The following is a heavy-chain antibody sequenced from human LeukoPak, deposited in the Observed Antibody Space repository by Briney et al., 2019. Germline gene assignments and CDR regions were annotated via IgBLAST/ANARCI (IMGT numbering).Heavy chain of an antibody. V-gene: IGHV1-2*02. CDR3: ARGSGLEGFDY. CDR2: INPNSGGT. Sequence: ASVKVSCKASGCTLSGFYIHWVRQAPGQGLEWMGWINPNSGGTNYPQKFQGRVTMTTDTSISTVYMELSRVRSGDTAMYYCARGSGLEGFDYWGQGTLVTVSS. CDR1: GCTLSGFY. J-gene: IGHJ4*02. D-gene: IGHD6-19*01.